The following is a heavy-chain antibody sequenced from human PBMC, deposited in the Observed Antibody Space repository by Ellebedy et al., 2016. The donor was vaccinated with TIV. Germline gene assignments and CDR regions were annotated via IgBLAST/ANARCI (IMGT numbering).Heavy chain of an antibody. D-gene: IGHD6-13*01. CDR3: ARLKWAIAAAGG. J-gene: IGHJ4*02. CDR2: IYHSGST. Sequence: MPGGSLRLSCAASGFTVSSNYMSWVRQPPGKGLEWIGEIYHSGSTNYNPSLKSRVTISVDKSKNKFSLKLSSVTAADTTVYYCARLKWAIAAAGGWGQGTLVTVSS. V-gene: IGHV4-4*02. CDR1: GFTVSSNY.